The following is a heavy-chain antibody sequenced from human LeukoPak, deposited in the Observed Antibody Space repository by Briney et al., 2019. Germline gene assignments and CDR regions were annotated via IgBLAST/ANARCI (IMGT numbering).Heavy chain of an antibody. D-gene: IGHD3-3*01. CDR2: IIPILGIA. CDR1: GGTFSSYA. J-gene: IGHJ5*02. V-gene: IGHV1-69*04. Sequence: RASVKVSCKASGGTFSSYAISWVRQAPGQGLEWMGRIIPILGIANYAQKFQGRVTITADKSTSTAYMELSSLRSEDTAVYYCVDLESSSNWFDPWGQGTLVTVSS. CDR3: VDLESSSNWFDP.